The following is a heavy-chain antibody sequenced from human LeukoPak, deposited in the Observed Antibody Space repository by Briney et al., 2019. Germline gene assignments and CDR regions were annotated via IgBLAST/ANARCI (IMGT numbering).Heavy chain of an antibody. D-gene: IGHD2-15*01. V-gene: IGHV4-39*07. CDR1: GGSISSSSYY. J-gene: IGHJ5*02. CDR3: ARGAGYCSGGSCRNWFDP. CDR2: IYYSGST. Sequence: SETLSLTCTVSGGSISSSSYYWGWIRQPPGKGLEWIGSIYYSGSTYYNPSLKSRVTISVDTSKNQFSLKLSSVTAADTAVYYCARGAGYCSGGSCRNWFDPWGQGTLVTVSS.